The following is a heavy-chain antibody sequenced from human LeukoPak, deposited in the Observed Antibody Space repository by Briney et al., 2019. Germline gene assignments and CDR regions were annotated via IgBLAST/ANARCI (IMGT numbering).Heavy chain of an antibody. CDR1: VYNFDKFG. J-gene: IGHJ4*02. CDR2: INTHYGNT. Sequence: GASVTVSCKASVYNFDKFGIAWVRQAPAQGLEGVGWINTHYGNTKYAQQFQGRLIITTHTSTRKLYVEVKSLSADDTAFYFCARDTPQHLKRYDYWGQGTQVTVSS. V-gene: IGHV1-18*01. D-gene: IGHD6-13*01. CDR3: ARDTPQHLKRYDY.